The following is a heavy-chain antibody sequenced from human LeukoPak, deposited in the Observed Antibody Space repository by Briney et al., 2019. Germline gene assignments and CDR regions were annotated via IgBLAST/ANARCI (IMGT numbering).Heavy chain of an antibody. CDR3: VREGWQWLVHAFDI. V-gene: IGHV1-18*01. Sequence: ASVKVSCKASGYTFTSYGISWVRQAPGQGLEWMGWISGYNGNTNYAQKLQGRVTMTTDTSTRTAYMELRSLRSDDTAVYYCVREGWQWLVHAFDIWGQGTMVTGSS. CDR2: ISGYNGNT. CDR1: GYTFTSYG. J-gene: IGHJ3*02. D-gene: IGHD6-19*01.